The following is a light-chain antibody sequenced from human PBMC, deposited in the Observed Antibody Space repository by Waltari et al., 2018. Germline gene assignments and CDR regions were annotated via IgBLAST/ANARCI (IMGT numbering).Light chain of an antibody. CDR1: NRDVGGYDY. CDR2: GVN. V-gene: IGLV2-14*01. J-gene: IGLJ3*02. CDR3: CSFTATNTWV. Sequence: QSALTQPASVSGSPGQSITVSCTGTNRDVGGYDYVSWYQHHPGKAPKLIIYGVNNRPSGVSDRFSGSKSGNAASLTISGLQAEDEADYYCCSFTATNTWVFGGGTKLTVL.